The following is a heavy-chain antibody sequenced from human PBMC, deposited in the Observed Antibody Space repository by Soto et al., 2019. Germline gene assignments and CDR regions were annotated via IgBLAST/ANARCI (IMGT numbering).Heavy chain of an antibody. CDR3: ARVMEYYDFWSGYHGPGDYYYYMDV. Sequence: PSETLSLTCTVSGGSISSYYWSWIRQPPGKGLEWIGYIYYSGSTNYNPSLKSRVTISVDTSKNQFSLKLSSVTAADTAVYYCARVMEYYDFWSGYHGPGDYYYYMDVWGKGTTVTVSS. CDR1: GGSISSYY. CDR2: IYYSGST. D-gene: IGHD3-3*01. J-gene: IGHJ6*03. V-gene: IGHV4-59*01.